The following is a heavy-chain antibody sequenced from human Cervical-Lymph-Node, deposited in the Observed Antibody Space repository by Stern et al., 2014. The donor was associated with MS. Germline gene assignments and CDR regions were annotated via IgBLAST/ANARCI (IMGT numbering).Heavy chain of an antibody. CDR3: ASHYCSGGSCYHGVDY. J-gene: IGHJ4*02. CDR2: ISSSSSYI. Sequence: EVQLVESGGGLVKPGGSLRLSCAASGFTFSSYSMNWVRQAPGKGLEWVSSISSSSSYIYYADSVKGRFTISRDNAKNSLYLQMNSLRAEDTAVYSWASHYCSGGSCYHGVDYWGQGTLVTVSS. CDR1: GFTFSSYS. D-gene: IGHD2-15*01. V-gene: IGHV3-21*01.